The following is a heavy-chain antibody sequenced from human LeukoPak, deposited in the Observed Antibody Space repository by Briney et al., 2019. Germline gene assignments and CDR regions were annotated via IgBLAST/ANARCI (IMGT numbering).Heavy chain of an antibody. Sequence: GASVKVSCKASGYTFTGYYIHWVRQAPGQGLEWMGCINPNTGDTNYAQKFQGRVTMTRDTSLSTAYMELTRLRSHYTAVYYCARGYYDSSAYYSADYWGQGTLVTVSS. CDR2: INPNTGDT. J-gene: IGHJ4*02. D-gene: IGHD3-22*01. V-gene: IGHV1-2*02. CDR1: GYTFTGYY. CDR3: ARGYYDSSAYYSADY.